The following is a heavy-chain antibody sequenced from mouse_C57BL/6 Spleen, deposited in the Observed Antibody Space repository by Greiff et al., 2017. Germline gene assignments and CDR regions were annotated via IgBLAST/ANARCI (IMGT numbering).Heavy chain of an antibody. J-gene: IGHJ2*01. CDR2: IRSKSNNYAT. D-gene: IGHD2-3*01. CDR1: GFSFNTYA. CDR3: VRHYDGYPAFDY. V-gene: IGHV10-1*01. Sequence: EVQRVESGGGLVQPKGSLKLSCAASGFSFNTYAMNWVRQAPGKGLEWVARIRSKSNNYATYYADSVKDRFTISRDDSESMLYLQMNNLKTEDTAMYYCVRHYDGYPAFDYWGQGTTLTVSS.